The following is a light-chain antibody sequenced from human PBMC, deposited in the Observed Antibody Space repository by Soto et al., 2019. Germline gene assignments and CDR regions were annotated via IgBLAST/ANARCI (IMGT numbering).Light chain of an antibody. J-gene: IGKJ2*01. V-gene: IGKV3-20*01. CDR2: GAS. Sequence: EIVLTQSPGTLSLSPGERATLSCRTSQSVSSNYLAWYQQKPGQAPRLLIYGASNRATGIPDRFSGSGSGTDFTLTINRLEPEDFAVYYCHQYGSSETFGQGTKLEIK. CDR1: QSVSSNY. CDR3: HQYGSSET.